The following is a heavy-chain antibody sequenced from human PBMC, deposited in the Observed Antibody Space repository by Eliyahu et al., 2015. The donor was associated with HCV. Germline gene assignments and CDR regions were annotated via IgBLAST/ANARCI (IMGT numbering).Heavy chain of an antibody. CDR3: ARDRGATHFDY. V-gene: IGHV3-21*01. Sequence: GKGLEWVSSISSSSSYIYYADSVKGRFTISRDNAKNSLYLQMNSLRAEDTAVYYCARDRGATHFDYWGQGTLVTVSS. CDR2: ISSSSSYI. J-gene: IGHJ4*02. D-gene: IGHD4/OR15-4a*01.